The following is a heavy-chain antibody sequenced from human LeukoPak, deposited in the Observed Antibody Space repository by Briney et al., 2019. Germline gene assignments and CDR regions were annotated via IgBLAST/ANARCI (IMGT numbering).Heavy chain of an antibody. V-gene: IGHV3-74*01. CDR2: INNDGGST. Sequence: GGSLRLSCAASGFALSSYWMHWVRHVPEKGLVWVSHINNDGGSTSYADPVKGRFTISRDNAKNTLFLQMNSLRAEDTGVYYCTRVDYYYNGMDVWGQGTTVTVSS. J-gene: IGHJ6*02. CDR1: GFALSSYW. CDR3: TRVDYYYNGMDV.